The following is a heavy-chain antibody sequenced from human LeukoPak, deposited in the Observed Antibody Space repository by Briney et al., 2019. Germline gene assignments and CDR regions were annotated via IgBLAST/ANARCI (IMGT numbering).Heavy chain of an antibody. D-gene: IGHD3-10*01. CDR3: AKLAKYFYGSETYYFFEH. V-gene: IGHV3-7*01. Sequence: GGSLRLSCAASGFTVSSNEMSWVRQAPGKGLEWVANIKQDGTEKYYVDSVKGRFTISRDNAENSLYLQMNSLRVEDTAVYYCAKLAKYFYGSETYYFFEHWGQGTPVTASS. J-gene: IGHJ4*02. CDR1: GFTVSSNE. CDR2: IKQDGTEK.